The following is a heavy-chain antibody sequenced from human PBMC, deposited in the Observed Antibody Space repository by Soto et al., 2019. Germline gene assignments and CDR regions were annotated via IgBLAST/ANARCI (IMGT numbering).Heavy chain of an antibody. Sequence: QVQLVESGGGVVQPGRSLRLSCAASGFTFSNFGMHWVRQAPGKGREWVAAISADGSDKYFSGSVKGRFTITRDNSKNTLFLQMNSLRLEDTAVYYCVTGSDVARHELDYWGQGTLVMVSS. D-gene: IGHD3-10*01. V-gene: IGHV3-30*03. CDR3: VTGSDVARHELDY. J-gene: IGHJ4*02. CDR1: GFTFSNFG. CDR2: ISADGSDK.